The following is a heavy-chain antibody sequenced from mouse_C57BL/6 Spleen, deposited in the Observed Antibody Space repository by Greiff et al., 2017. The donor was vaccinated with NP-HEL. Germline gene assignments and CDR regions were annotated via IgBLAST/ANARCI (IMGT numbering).Heavy chain of an antibody. J-gene: IGHJ4*01. CDR3: ARVVQRDAMDY. CDR1: GYSFTSYY. Sequence: QVQLQQSGPELVKPGASVKISCKASGYSFTSYYIHWVKQRPGQGLEWIGWIYPGSGNTKYNEKFKGKATLTADTSSSTAYMQLSSLTSEDSAVYYCARVVQRDAMDYWGQGTSVTVSS. CDR2: IYPGSGNT. V-gene: IGHV1-66*01. D-gene: IGHD1-1*02.